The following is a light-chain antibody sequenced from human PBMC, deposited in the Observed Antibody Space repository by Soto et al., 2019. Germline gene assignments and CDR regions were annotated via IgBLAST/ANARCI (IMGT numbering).Light chain of an antibody. V-gene: IGLV1-47*01. CDR3: AAWDDSLRTV. J-gene: IGLJ3*02. CDR2: RNN. Sequence: QSVLTQPPSASGTPGQRVTISCSGSSSNIGSNYVYWYQQLPGTAPKLLIYRNNQRPSGVPDRFSGSKSGTSASLAIRGLRSEDEADYYCAAWDDSLRTVFGGGTKLTVL. CDR1: SSNIGSNY.